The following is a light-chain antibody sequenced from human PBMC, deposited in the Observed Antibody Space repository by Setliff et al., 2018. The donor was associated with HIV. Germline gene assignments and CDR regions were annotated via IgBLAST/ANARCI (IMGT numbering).Light chain of an antibody. J-gene: IGLJ1*01. Sequence: QSALTQPASVSGSPGQSITVSCTGTSSDVGAYNFVSWFQQYPGKAPKLMIYEVSNRPSGVSNRFSGSKSGNTASLTTSGLQAEDEADYYCSSYTYISTPVFGSGTKVTV. CDR1: SSDVGAYNF. CDR2: EVS. CDR3: SSYTYISTPV. V-gene: IGLV2-14*01.